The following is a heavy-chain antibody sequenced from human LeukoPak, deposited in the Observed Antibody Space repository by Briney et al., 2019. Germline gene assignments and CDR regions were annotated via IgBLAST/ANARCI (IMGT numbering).Heavy chain of an antibody. CDR1: GFTFSSYW. Sequence: GGSLRLSCAASGFTFSSYWMHWVRQAPGKGLVWVSRINSDGSSTSYADSVKGRFTISRDNAKNTLYLQMNSLRAEDTAVYYCARAELPTVPFGDFDYWGQGTLVTVSS. J-gene: IGHJ4*02. V-gene: IGHV3-74*01. CDR2: INSDGSST. CDR3: ARAELPTVPFGDFDY. D-gene: IGHD1-7*01.